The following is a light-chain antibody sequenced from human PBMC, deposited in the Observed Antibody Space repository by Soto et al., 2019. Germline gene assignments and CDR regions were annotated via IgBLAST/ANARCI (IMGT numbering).Light chain of an antibody. CDR2: EVS. CDR3: SSYAGSNNFGV. V-gene: IGLV2-8*01. Sequence: QSVLTQPPSASGSPGQSVTISCTGTSSDVGGYNYVSWYQQHPGKAPKLMIYEVSKRPSGVPDRFSGSKSGNTASLTVSRLQAEDEADYYCSSYAGSNNFGVFGTGTKLTVL. CDR1: SSDVGGYNY. J-gene: IGLJ1*01.